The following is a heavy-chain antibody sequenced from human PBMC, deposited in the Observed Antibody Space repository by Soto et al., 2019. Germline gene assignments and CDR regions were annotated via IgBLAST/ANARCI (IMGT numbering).Heavy chain of an antibody. D-gene: IGHD6-13*01. J-gene: IGHJ5*01. CDR2: IYYSGST. CDR3: ARVNRAGSSWYDY. CDR1: GGSVSSGSYY. Sequence: PSETLSLTCTVSGGSVSSGSYYWSWIRQPPGKGLEWIGYIYYSGSTNYNPSLKSRVTISVDASKNQFSLKLSSVTAADTAVYYCARVNRAGSSWYDYWGHGTLVTVSS. V-gene: IGHV4-61*01.